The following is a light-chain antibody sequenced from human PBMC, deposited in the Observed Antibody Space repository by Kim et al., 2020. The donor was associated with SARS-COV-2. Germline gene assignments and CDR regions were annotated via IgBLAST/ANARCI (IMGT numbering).Light chain of an antibody. V-gene: IGKV1-39*01. CDR3: QQSYSTFGA. Sequence: ASVGDRVTITCRTSESIATNLNWYQHKPGKAPELLIYGAANLQSGVPSRFSGSGSGTDFTLTINSLQREDFGTYYCQQSYSTFGAFGGGTKVDIK. J-gene: IGKJ4*01. CDR1: ESIATN. CDR2: GAA.